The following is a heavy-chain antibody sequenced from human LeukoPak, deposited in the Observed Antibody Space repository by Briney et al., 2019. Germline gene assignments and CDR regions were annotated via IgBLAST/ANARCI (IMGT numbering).Heavy chain of an antibody. CDR2: IKGVGSET. Sequence: PGGSLRLSCAASGFRFSGYWMTWVRQAPGKGLEWVANIKGVGSETSYVTSVRGRFTISRDNAKNSLYLQMNNLRVEDTAVYYCAREEVKSFDNWGQGTLVTVSS. V-gene: IGHV3-7*03. CDR1: GFRFSGYW. CDR3: AREEVKSFDN. J-gene: IGHJ4*02.